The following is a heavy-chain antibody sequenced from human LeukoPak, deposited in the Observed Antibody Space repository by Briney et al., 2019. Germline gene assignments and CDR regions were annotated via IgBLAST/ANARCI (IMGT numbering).Heavy chain of an antibody. CDR1: GGSFSGYY. D-gene: IGHD4-23*01. J-gene: IGHJ4*02. V-gene: IGHV4-34*01. Sequence: PSETLSLTCAVYGGSFSGYYWSWIRQPPGKGLEWIGEIDHSGSTNYNPSLKSRVTISVDTSKNQFSLKLSSVTAADTAVYYCARGDGNILFDYWGQGTLVTVSS. CDR3: ARGDGNILFDY. CDR2: IDHSGST.